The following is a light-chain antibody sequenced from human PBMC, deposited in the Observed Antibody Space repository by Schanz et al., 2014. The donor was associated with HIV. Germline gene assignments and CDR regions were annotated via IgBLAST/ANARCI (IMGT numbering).Light chain of an antibody. CDR1: QSVSSY. Sequence: EIVMTQSPATLSVSPGERATLSCRASQSVSSYLAWYQQKPGQAPRLLIYGASTRATGIPDRFSGSGSGTDFTLTISRLEPEDFAVYYCQQHATSPRPFGQGTKVEIK. V-gene: IGKV3D-15*01. CDR3: QQHATSPRP. J-gene: IGKJ1*01. CDR2: GAS.